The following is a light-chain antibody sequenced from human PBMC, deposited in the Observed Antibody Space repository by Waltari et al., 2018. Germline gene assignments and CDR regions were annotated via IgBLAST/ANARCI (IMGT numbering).Light chain of an antibody. J-gene: IGKJ1*01. CDR2: GAS. Sequence: IVLTQPPGTLSLSPGERATLSCSARKNVSSSLDWYQQKPGQAPKLLIYGASTRAPGIPDRFTGSGSGTDFSLTISSLEPEDFAIYFCQHYVRLPATFGQGTKVEIK. V-gene: IGKV3-20*01. CDR3: QHYVRLPAT. CDR1: KNVSSS.